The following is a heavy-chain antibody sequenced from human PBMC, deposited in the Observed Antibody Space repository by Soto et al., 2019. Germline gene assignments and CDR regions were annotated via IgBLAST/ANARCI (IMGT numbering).Heavy chain of an antibody. D-gene: IGHD3-16*02. CDR1: GGSISSDGYY. CDR3: ARRNYDYFFGSYPTGHDAFDI. CDR2: IYYSGST. V-gene: IGHV4-31*03. Sequence: SETLSLTCTVSGGSISSDGYYWSWIRQHQGKGLEWIGYIYYSGSTYYNPSLKSRVTISVDTSKNQFSLKLSSVTAADTAVYYCARRNYDYFFGSYPTGHDAFDILGQGTMVTVSS. J-gene: IGHJ3*02.